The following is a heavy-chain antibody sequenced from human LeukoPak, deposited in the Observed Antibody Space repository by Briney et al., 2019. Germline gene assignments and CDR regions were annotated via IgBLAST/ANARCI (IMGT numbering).Heavy chain of an antibody. Sequence: PGGSLRLSCAASGFTFSGYALTWVRQSPVKGLEWVSTITGSGGIAYYADSVKGRFTISRENSKNTLYLQMTSLRAEDTAIYYCAKAITAVVYTTFDSWGQGTLVIVSS. CDR1: GFTFSGYA. CDR2: ITGSGGIA. D-gene: IGHD5/OR15-5a*01. V-gene: IGHV3-23*01. CDR3: AKAITAVVYTTFDS. J-gene: IGHJ4*02.